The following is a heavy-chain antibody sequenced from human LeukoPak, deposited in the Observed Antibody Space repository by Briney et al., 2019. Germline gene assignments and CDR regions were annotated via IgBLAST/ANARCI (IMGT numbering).Heavy chain of an antibody. CDR2: ISAYNGNT. D-gene: IGHD2-2*01. J-gene: IGHJ5*02. Sequence: ASVKVSCKASGYTFTNYGISWVRQAPGQGLEWMGWISAYNGNTNYAQELQGRVTMTTDTSTSTAYMELRSLRSDDTAVYYCGRDHCSSTSCYYDNWFDPWGQGTLVTVSS. CDR1: GYTFTNYG. V-gene: IGHV1-18*01. CDR3: GRDHCSSTSCYYDNWFDP.